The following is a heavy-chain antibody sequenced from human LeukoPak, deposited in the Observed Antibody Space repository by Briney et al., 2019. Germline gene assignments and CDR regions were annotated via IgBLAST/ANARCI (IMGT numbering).Heavy chain of an antibody. D-gene: IGHD3-10*01. V-gene: IGHV4-39*01. CDR1: GGSISSSSYY. Sequence: SETLSLTCTVSGGSISSSSYYWGWIRQPPGKGLKWIESIYYSGSTYYNPSLKSRVTISVDTSKNQFSLKLNSVTAADTAVYYCARNRYYYGSGNYGVPNWFDPWGQGTLVTVSS. CDR3: ARNRYYYGSGNYGVPNWFDP. CDR2: IYYSGST. J-gene: IGHJ5*02.